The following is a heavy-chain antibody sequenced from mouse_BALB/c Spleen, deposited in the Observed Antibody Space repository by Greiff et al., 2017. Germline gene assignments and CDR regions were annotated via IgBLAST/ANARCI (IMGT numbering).Heavy chain of an antibody. CDR1: GFTFSSYT. J-gene: IGHJ4*01. CDR3: ARHGYSYYAMDY. Sequence: EVHLVESGGGLVQPGGSLKLSCAASGFTFSSYTMSWVRQTPEKRLEWVAYISNGGGSTYYPDTVKGRFTISRDNAKNTLYLQMSSLKSEDTAMYYCARHGYSYYAMDYWGQGTSVTVSS. V-gene: IGHV5-12-2*01. CDR2: ISNGGGST. D-gene: IGHD2-14*01.